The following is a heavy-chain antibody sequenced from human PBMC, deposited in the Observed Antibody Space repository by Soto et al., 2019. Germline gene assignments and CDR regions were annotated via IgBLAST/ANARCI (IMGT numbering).Heavy chain of an antibody. J-gene: IGHJ5*02. CDR2: IWYDGSNK. D-gene: IGHD6-13*01. CDR3: ARDLVAAAEGWFDP. Sequence: QVQLVESGGGVVQPGRSLRLSCAASGFTFSSYGMHWVRQAPGKGLECVAVIWYDGSNKYYADSVKGRFTISRDNSKNTLYLQMNSLRAEDTAVYYCARDLVAAAEGWFDPWGQGTLVTVSS. CDR1: GFTFSSYG. V-gene: IGHV3-33*01.